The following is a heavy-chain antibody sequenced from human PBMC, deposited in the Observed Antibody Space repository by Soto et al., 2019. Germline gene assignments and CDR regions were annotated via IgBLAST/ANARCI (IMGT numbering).Heavy chain of an antibody. J-gene: IGHJ4*02. CDR1: GFTFSSYA. D-gene: IGHD3-22*01. CDR3: AKKGYYDSSAPDY. CDR2: ISGSGGST. Sequence: QPGGSLRLSCAASGFTFSSYAMIWVRQAPGKGLEWVSAISGSGGSTYYADSVKGRFTISRDNSKNTLYLQMNSLRAEDTAVYYCAKKGYYDSSAPDYWGQGTLVTVSP. V-gene: IGHV3-23*01.